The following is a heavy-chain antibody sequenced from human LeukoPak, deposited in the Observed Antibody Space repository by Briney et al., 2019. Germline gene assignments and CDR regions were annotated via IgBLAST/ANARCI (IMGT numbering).Heavy chain of an antibody. V-gene: IGHV4-59*01. Sequence: SETLSLTCTDSGGSISSYYWSWIRQPPGKGLEWIGYIYYSGSTNYNPSLKSRVTISVDTSKNQFSLKLSSVTAADTAVYYCARAHYYDSSGYSTPFDYWGQGTLVTVSS. CDR1: GGSISSYY. CDR2: IYYSGST. CDR3: ARAHYYDSSGYSTPFDY. J-gene: IGHJ4*02. D-gene: IGHD3-22*01.